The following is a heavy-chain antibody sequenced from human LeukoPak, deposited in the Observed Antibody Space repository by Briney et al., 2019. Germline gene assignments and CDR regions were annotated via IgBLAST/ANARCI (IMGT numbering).Heavy chain of an antibody. CDR1: GGTFISYA. D-gene: IGHD2-15*01. CDR3: ARVGPGGSCPGD. J-gene: IGHJ4*02. CDR2: MIPIFGTA. V-gene: IGHV1-69*13. Sequence: SVKVSCKGSGGTFISYAISWVRQAPGQGREWMGGMIPIFGTANYAQKFQGRVTITADESTSTAYMELSSLRSEDTAVYYCARVGPGGSCPGDWGQGTLVTASS.